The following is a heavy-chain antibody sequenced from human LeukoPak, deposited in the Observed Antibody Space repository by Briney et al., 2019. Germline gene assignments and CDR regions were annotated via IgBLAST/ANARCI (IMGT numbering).Heavy chain of an antibody. CDR1: GFTFSSDW. CDR2: IKHDGYEK. CDR3: VKGGWVHILDF. D-gene: IGHD1-1*01. Sequence: GCSLRLSCTATGFTFSSDWMTWVGQAPGPRLDGVANIKHDGYEKYYADSVVGRLTISRDNAKNSLFLQMNNVRAEDMAVYYCVKGGWVHILDFWGQGTLVTVSS. V-gene: IGHV3-7*01. J-gene: IGHJ4*02.